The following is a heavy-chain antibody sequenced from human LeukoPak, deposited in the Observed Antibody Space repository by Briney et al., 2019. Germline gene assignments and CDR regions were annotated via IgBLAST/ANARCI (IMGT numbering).Heavy chain of an antibody. V-gene: IGHV5-51*01. J-gene: IGHJ4*02. CDR1: GFTFTSYW. Sequence: PGESLKISCKGSGFTFTSYWIGWVRQMPGKGLEWMGIIYPGDSDTRYSPSFQGQVTMSADKSISTAYLQWSSLKASDTAMYYCARRSNNNSGYGGPYFDYWGQGTLVTVSS. D-gene: IGHD5-18*01. CDR2: IYPGDSDT. CDR3: ARRSNNNSGYGGPYFDY.